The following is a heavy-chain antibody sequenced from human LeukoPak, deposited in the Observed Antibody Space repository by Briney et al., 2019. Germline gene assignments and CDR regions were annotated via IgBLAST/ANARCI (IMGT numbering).Heavy chain of an antibody. V-gene: IGHV3-33*01. Sequence: GGSLRLSCAASGFTFSSYGMHWVRQAPGKGLEWVAVIWYDGSNKYYADSVKGRFTISRDNSKNTLYLQMNSLRAEDTAVYYCARGSSIEAGSWPNWGQGTLVTVSS. D-gene: IGHD6-13*01. CDR2: IWYDGSNK. CDR3: ARGSSIEAGSWPN. J-gene: IGHJ4*02. CDR1: GFTFSSYG.